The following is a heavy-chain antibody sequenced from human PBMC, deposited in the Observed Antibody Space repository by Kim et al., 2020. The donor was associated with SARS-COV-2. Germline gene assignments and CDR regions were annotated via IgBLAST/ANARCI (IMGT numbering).Heavy chain of an antibody. V-gene: IGHV4-31*03. D-gene: IGHD2-21*01. CDR3: ARRLGSRVWYFDY. CDR2: TYYSGST. CDR1: GGSISSGGYY. J-gene: IGHJ4*02. Sequence: SETLSLICTVSGGSISSGGYYWSCIRQHPGKGLEWIGYTYYSGSTYDNPSHTSRVTISVDTSKNQFSLKLSSVTAADTAVYYCARRLGSRVWYFDYWGQGTLVTVSS.